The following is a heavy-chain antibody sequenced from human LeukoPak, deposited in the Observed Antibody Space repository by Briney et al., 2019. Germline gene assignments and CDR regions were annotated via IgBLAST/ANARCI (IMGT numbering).Heavy chain of an antibody. CDR1: GYSFTSYW. J-gene: IGHJ3*02. CDR3: ARRNYYDSSGYYPIDAFDI. V-gene: IGHV5-51*01. Sequence: GESLKISCKGSGYSFTSYWIGWVRQMPGKGLEWMGIIYPGDSDTRYSPSFQGQVTISADKSISTAYLQWSSLKASDTAMYYCARRNYYDSSGYYPIDAFDIWGQETMVTVSS. CDR2: IYPGDSDT. D-gene: IGHD3-22*01.